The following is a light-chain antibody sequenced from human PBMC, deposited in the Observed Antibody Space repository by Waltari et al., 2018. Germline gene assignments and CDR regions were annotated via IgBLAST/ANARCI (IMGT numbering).Light chain of an antibody. CDR2: EVS. CDR1: SSDVGGYNY. J-gene: IGLJ1*01. V-gene: IGLV2-14*01. CDR3: SSYTSSSTR. Sequence: QSALTQPASVSGSPGQSITISCPGTSSDVGGYNYVSWYQQHPGKAPKLMIYEVSNRPSGVSNRFSGSKSGNTASLTISGLQAEDEADYYCSSYTSSSTRFGTGTKVTVL.